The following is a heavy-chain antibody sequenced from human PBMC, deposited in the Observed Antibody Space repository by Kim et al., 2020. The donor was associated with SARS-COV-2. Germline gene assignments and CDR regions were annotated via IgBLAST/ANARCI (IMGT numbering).Heavy chain of an antibody. CDR2: ISSSSSYI. Sequence: GGSLRLSCAASGFTFSSYSMNWVRQAPGKGLEWVSSISSSSSYIYYADSVKGRFTISRDNAKNSLYLQMNSLRAEDTAVYYCARSGAPLPTLKYMAEFDYWGQGTLVTVSS. V-gene: IGHV3-21*01. CDR1: GFTFSSYS. CDR3: ARSGAPLPTLKYMAEFDY. J-gene: IGHJ4*02. D-gene: IGHD1-26*01.